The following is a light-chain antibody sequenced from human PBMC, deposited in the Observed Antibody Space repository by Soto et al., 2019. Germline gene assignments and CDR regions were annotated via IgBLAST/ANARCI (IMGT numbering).Light chain of an antibody. CDR2: GAS. CDR3: QQYNNCPPIT. CDR1: QSVSSN. J-gene: IGKJ5*01. Sequence: IVMTQSPATLSVSPGERASLSCRASQSVSSNLAWYQQKPGQAPRLLIYGASTRATGIPARFSGSGSGTESTPTTSSLQPEDYAVYYCQQYNNCPPITFGQGTRLEIK. V-gene: IGKV3-15*01.